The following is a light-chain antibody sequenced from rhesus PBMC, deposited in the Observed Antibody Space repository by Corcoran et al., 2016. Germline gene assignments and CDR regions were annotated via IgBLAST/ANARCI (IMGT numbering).Light chain of an antibody. J-gene: IGKJ2*01. CDR1: QSVSSY. CDR2: VPL. Sequence: QVILTQSPATPSLSPGERATLSCRASQSVSSYLAWYQQRPCQSPRLLSFVPLPRSTGVPLRLSGSGSWTYFPLTLISLEPENFGLYHCYQRRRGYSFGQGTKLEIK. CDR3: YQRRRGYS. V-gene: IGKV3-10*01.